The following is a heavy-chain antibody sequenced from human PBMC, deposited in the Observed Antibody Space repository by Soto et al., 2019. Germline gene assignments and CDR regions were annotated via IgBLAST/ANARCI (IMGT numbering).Heavy chain of an antibody. J-gene: IGHJ4*02. CDR1: GFTFSSYA. CDR2: ISYDGSNK. V-gene: IGHV3-30-3*01. Sequence: QVQLVESGGGVVQPGRSLRLSCAASGFTFSSYAMHWVRQAPGKGLEWVAVISYDGSNKYYADSVKGRFTISRDNSKNTQDLQMSILRDEDTAVYCCAREGGTIPQATRFDYWGQGTLVTVSS. D-gene: IGHD1-1*01. CDR3: AREGGTIPQATRFDY.